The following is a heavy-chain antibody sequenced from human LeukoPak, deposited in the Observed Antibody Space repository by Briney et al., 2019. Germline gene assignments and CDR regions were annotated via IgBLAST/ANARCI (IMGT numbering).Heavy chain of an antibody. CDR3: ARNRFQLSGAYWFDP. V-gene: IGHV4-59*01. CDR2: MSDTGIT. D-gene: IGHD2/OR15-2a*01. Sequence: SETLSLTCSVSGGSMKNSFWSWIRQPPGKGLEWIGYMSDTGITNSNPSLKSRVTFSIDTSKDHFSLNLRSVTAADTALYFCARNRFQLSGAYWFDPWGRGTLVTVSS. J-gene: IGHJ5*02. CDR1: GGSMKNSF.